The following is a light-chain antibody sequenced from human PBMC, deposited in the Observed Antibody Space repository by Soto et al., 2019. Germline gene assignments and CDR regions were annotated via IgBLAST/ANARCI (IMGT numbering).Light chain of an antibody. CDR3: AAWDDSLNGVV. CDR2: TND. Sequence: QSVLTQPPSASGTPGQRVTFSCSGSSSNIGTNTVNWYQHLPGTAPKLLIYTNDQRPSGVPDRFSGSKSGTSASLAISGLQSEDEADYYCAAWDDSLNGVVFGGGTKLTV. CDR1: SSNIGTNT. V-gene: IGLV1-44*01. J-gene: IGLJ2*01.